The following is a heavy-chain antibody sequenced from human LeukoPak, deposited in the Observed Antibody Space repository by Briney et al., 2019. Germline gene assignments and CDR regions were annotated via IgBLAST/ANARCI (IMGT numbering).Heavy chain of an antibody. CDR3: AREQLEWRAFDI. J-gene: IGHJ3*02. CDR1: GFTVSSNY. V-gene: IGHV3-53*01. D-gene: IGHD1-1*01. CDR2: IHLSGSA. Sequence: GGTLRLSCAASGFTVSSNYMSWVRHAPGKGLEWVSVIHLSGSAYYADSVKGRFTISRDNSKNTLYLQMNTLRAEDTAVYYCAREQLEWRAFDIWGQGTMVTVSS.